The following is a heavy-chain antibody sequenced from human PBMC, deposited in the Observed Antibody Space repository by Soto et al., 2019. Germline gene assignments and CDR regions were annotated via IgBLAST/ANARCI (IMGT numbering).Heavy chain of an antibody. D-gene: IGHD6-13*01. CDR3: AKDGSSSRYHNGAYYYYGMDV. J-gene: IGHJ6*02. CDR1: GFTFSSYA. Sequence: GGSLRLSCAASGFTFSSYAMSWVRQAPGKGLEWVSAISGSGGSTYYADSVKGRFTISRDNSKNTLYLQMNSLRAEDTAVYYCAKDGSSSRYHNGAYYYYGMDVWGQGTTVTV. V-gene: IGHV3-23*01. CDR2: ISGSGGST.